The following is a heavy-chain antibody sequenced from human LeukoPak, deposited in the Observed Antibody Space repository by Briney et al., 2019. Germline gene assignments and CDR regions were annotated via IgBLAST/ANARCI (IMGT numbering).Heavy chain of an antibody. D-gene: IGHD2-15*01. CDR3: ARGRYRGYNTGNDAFDI. V-gene: IGHV3-21*01. Sequence: PGGSLRLSCAASGFTFSTYSMNWVRQAPGKGLEWVSSISSSSAYMYYADSVKGRFTISRDNAKNSLFLQMNSLRAEDTAVFYCARGRYRGYNTGNDAFDIWGQGTMVTVSS. CDR1: GFTFSTYS. J-gene: IGHJ3*02. CDR2: ISSSSAYM.